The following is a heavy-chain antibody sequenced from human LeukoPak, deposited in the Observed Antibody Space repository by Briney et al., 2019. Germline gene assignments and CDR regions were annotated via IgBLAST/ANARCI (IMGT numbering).Heavy chain of an antibody. CDR2: VSGGDVHT. V-gene: IGHV3-23*01. J-gene: IGHJ4*02. D-gene: IGHD6-25*01. CDR1: GFTFSTYG. Sequence: GGLRLSCAASGFTFSTYGMTWVRQAPGKGLEWVSAVSGGDVHTYYADSVKGRVTISRDNSRNTLYLQMNSLRPEDTAVYYCATSRGYTDYWGQGTLVTVSS. CDR3: ATSRGYTDY.